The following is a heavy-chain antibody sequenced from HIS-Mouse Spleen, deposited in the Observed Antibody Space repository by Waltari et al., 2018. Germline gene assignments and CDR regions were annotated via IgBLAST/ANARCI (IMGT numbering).Heavy chain of an antibody. Sequence: QLQLQESGPGLVKPSETLSLTCTVSGGSISSSSYYWGWIRQPPGKGLEGIGGIYCSGSTYTNPSLKSRVTISVDTSKNQFSLKLSSVTAADTAVYYCAREIPYSSSWYDWYFDLWGRGTLVTVSS. V-gene: IGHV4-39*07. CDR1: GGSISSSSYY. CDR2: IYCSGST. J-gene: IGHJ2*01. CDR3: AREIPYSSSWYDWYFDL. D-gene: IGHD6-13*01.